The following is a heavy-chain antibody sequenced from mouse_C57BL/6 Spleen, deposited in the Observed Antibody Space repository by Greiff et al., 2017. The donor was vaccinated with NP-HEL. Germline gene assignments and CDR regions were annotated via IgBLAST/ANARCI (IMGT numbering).Heavy chain of an antibody. V-gene: IGHV1-72*01. D-gene: IGHD2-4*01. CDR2: FDPNSGGT. CDR3: ARRGIYFEGWFDY. J-gene: IGHJ2*01. Sequence: QVQLQQPGAELVKPGASVKLSCKASGYTFTSYWMHWVKQRPGRGLEWIGRFDPNSGGTKYNEKFKSKATLTVDKPSSTAYMQLSSLTSEDSAVYYCARRGIYFEGWFDYWGQGTTLTVSS. CDR1: GYTFTSYW.